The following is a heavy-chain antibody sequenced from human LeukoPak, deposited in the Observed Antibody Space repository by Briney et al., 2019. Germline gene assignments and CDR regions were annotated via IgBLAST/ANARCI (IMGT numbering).Heavy chain of an antibody. CDR1: GFAFDDHA. D-gene: IGHD1-26*01. V-gene: IGHV3-9*01. CDR2: INWNSGKI. CDR3: AKDIGSSPGFGIDQ. Sequence: GGSLRLSCTASGFAFDDHAMHWVRQIPGKGLEWVSVINWNSGKIDYADSLKGRFTISRDNAKSSLYLQMNTLRPEDTAVYYCAKDIGSSPGFGIDQWGQGALVTVSS. J-gene: IGHJ1*01.